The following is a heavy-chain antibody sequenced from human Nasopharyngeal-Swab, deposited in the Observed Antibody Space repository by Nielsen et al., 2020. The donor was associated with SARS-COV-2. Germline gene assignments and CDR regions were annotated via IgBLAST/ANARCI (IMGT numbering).Heavy chain of an antibody. CDR3: ARDRVGSGSEVDP. CDR2: INAGNGNT. V-gene: IGHV1-3*01. CDR1: GSTFTSYA. Sequence: ASVKISCKASGSTFTSYAMHWVRQAPGQRLEWMGWINAGNGNTKYSQKFQGRVTITRDTSASTAYMELSSLRSEDTAVYYCARDRVGSGSEVDPWGQGTLVTVSS. J-gene: IGHJ5*02. D-gene: IGHD3-10*01.